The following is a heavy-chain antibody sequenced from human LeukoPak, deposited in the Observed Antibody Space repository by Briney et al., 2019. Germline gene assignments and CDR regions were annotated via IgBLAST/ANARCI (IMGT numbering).Heavy chain of an antibody. J-gene: IGHJ2*01. D-gene: IGHD4-23*01. CDR3: ARDYGGNSYWYFDL. V-gene: IGHV3-33*01. Sequence: PGRSLRLSCAASGFTFSSYGMHWVRQAPGKGLEWVAVIWYDGSNKYYADSVKGRFTISRDNSKNTLYLQMNSLRAEDTAVYYCARDYGGNSYWYFDLWGRGTLVTVSS. CDR2: IWYDGSNK. CDR1: GFTFSSYG.